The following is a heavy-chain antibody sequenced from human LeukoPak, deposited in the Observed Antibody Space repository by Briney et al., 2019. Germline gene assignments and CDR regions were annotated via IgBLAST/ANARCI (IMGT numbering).Heavy chain of an antibody. V-gene: IGHV4-4*07. D-gene: IGHD4-23*01. J-gene: IGHJ4*02. Sequence: SETLSLTCTVSGGSISSYYWSWIRQPAGKGLEWIGRIYTSGSTNYNPSLKSRVTISLDTSKNQFSLKLSSVTAADTAVYYCARDWYGGNPFDYWGQGTLVTVSS. CDR1: GGSISSYY. CDR2: IYTSGST. CDR3: ARDWYGGNPFDY.